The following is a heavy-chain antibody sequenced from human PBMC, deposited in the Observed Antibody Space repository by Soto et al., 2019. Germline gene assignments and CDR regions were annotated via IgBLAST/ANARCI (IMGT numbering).Heavy chain of an antibody. CDR3: ARNKWETGDFDY. D-gene: IGHD1-26*01. CDR1: GYTFTTYD. J-gene: IGHJ4*02. V-gene: IGHV1-8*01. Sequence: QVQLVQPGAEVRKPGASVKVSCKASGYTFTTYDINWMRQATGQGLEWVGWMNPNSGTTGYAQKFQGRVSMTRDTSMNTAYMELSSLTYEDTAVYYCARNKWETGDFDYWGQGPLVTVSS. CDR2: MNPNSGTT.